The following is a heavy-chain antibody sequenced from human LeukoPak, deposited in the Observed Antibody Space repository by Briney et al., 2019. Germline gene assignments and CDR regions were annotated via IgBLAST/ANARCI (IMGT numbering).Heavy chain of an antibody. D-gene: IGHD6-19*01. V-gene: IGHV4-4*07. J-gene: IGHJ4*02. Sequence: PSETLSLTCTVSGGSIRSYYWSWIRQPAGKGLERIGRIYHSGSTNDNPSLKSRVTMSVDTSKNQFSLKLSSVTAADTAVYYCARGKVVAGTPGQNSWDYWGQGTLVTVSS. CDR2: IYHSGST. CDR3: ARGKVVAGTPGQNSWDY. CDR1: GGSIRSYY.